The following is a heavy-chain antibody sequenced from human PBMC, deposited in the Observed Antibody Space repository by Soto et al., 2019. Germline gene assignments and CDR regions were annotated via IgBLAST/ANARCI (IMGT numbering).Heavy chain of an antibody. CDR3: AKDLSIAARPTFDY. Sequence: EVQLLASGGGSVQPGGSLRLSCAASGFTFSTYAMSWVRQGPGRGLEWVATISGSGGSAYYTDSVKGRFTISRDNFESTLYLQMNSLRAEDTAVYHCAKDLSIAARPTFDYWGQGTLVSVSS. CDR2: ISGSGGSA. J-gene: IGHJ4*02. V-gene: IGHV3-23*01. CDR1: GFTFSTYA. D-gene: IGHD6-6*01.